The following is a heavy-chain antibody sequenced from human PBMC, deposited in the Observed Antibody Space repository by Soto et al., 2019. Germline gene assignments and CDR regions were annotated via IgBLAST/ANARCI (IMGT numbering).Heavy chain of an antibody. V-gene: IGHV4-59*01. CDR3: ARGMTASGTGPPYNWFDP. D-gene: IGHD6-13*01. CDR2: VHYSGST. J-gene: IGHJ5*02. Sequence: PSETLSLTCTVSGGSISTYLWSWIRQPPEKGLEWIGYVHYSGSTNYNPSLKSRVTMSVDTSKKEFSLKLSSVTAADTAVYYCARGMTASGTGPPYNWFDPWGQGTLVTVPS. CDR1: GGSISTYL.